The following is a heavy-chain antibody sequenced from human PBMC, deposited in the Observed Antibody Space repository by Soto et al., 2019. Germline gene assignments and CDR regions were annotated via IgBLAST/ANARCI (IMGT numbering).Heavy chain of an antibody. V-gene: IGHV3-30-3*01. CDR1: GFIFNNYA. D-gene: IGHD2-15*01. J-gene: IGHJ4*02. Sequence: QVQLVESGGGVVQPGTSLRLSCVTSGFIFNNYALYLFRQAPGKWLEWVASISVDGTKENYADSVKGRCSISRDQSKNPVYLEMNSLRGEDTAVDYCAREVVDWQYFDYWGQGTLVTVSS. CDR2: ISVDGTKE. CDR3: AREVVDWQYFDY.